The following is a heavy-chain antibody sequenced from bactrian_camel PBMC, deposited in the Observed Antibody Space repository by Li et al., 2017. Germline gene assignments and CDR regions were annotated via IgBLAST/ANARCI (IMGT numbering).Heavy chain of an antibody. CDR2: ISFGSTTT. Sequence: DVQLVESGGDVVKPGGSLRLSCVASGFTFTDYGMSWVRLAPGKGLEWVSGISFGSTTTAVTDAAQGRFTISRDDAKATVFLQSNSLEFEDTAMYYCASDYGTTYYGQGTQVTVS. V-gene: IGHV3S40*01. J-gene: IGHJ3*01. D-gene: IGHD2*01. CDR1: GFTFTDYG.